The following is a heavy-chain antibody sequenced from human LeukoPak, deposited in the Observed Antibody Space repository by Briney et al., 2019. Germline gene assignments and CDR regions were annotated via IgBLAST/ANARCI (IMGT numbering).Heavy chain of an antibody. J-gene: IGHJ4*02. V-gene: IGHV3-48*02. D-gene: IGHD5-18*01. Sequence: PGGSLRLSCAASGFTFSSYNMIWVRQAPGKGLEWLSYIRSSDNTIYYANSVKGRFTISRDNAKSALYLQMNSLRDEDTAVYYCARDSGYTYGHGFDHWGQGTLVTVSS. CDR1: GFTFSSYN. CDR3: ARDSGYTYGHGFDH. CDR2: IRSSDNTI.